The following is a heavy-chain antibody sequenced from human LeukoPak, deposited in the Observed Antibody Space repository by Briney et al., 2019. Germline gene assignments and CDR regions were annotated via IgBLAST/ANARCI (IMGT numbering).Heavy chain of an antibody. Sequence: PSETLSLTCAVYGGSFSGYYWSWIRQPPGKGLEWIGEINHSGSTNYNPSLKSRVTISIDTSNNQFSLKLTSVTAADTAVYYCARDPFNWGSDYYGMDVWGQGTTVTVSS. J-gene: IGHJ6*02. D-gene: IGHD7-27*01. CDR1: GGSFSGYY. CDR2: INHSGST. V-gene: IGHV4-34*01. CDR3: ARDPFNWGSDYYGMDV.